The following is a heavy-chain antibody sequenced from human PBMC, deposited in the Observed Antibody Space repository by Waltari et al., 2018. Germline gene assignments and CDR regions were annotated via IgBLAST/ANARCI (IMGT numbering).Heavy chain of an antibody. V-gene: IGHV3-30-3*01. CDR1: GSTFSSYA. D-gene: IGHD3-22*01. CDR3: ARVVYYDSSGYYDY. J-gene: IGHJ4*02. Sequence: QVQLVESGGGVVQPGRSLRLSCAASGSTFSSYAMHWVRQAPGKGLEWVAVISYDGSNKYCADSVKGRFTISRDNSKNTLYLQMNSLRAEDTAVYYCARVVYYDSSGYYDYWGQGTLVTVSS. CDR2: ISYDGSNK.